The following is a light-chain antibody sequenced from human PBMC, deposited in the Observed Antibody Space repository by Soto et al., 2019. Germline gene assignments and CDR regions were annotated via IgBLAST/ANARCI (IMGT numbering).Light chain of an antibody. Sequence: IVMTQSAATLSVYPGERATLSCRASQSVSSNLAWYQHKPGQAPRLLIYAASTRDTGIPARFGGSGSGTEFTLTISSLQSEDFALYYCVQYNDWPRTFGQGTKVEIK. CDR2: AAS. CDR3: VQYNDWPRT. V-gene: IGKV3-15*01. J-gene: IGKJ1*01. CDR1: QSVSSN.